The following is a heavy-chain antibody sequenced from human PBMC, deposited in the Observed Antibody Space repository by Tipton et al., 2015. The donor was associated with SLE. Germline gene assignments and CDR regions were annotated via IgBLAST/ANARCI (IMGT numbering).Heavy chain of an antibody. V-gene: IGHV4-39*07. Sequence: TLSLTCTVSGDSISSSSYYWGWIRQPPGKGLEWIGSIYYSGSTYYSPSLKSRVTISVDTSKNQFSLKLSSVTSADTAVYYCANYFYDATGYQSVDDWGQGALVTVSS. CDR3: ANYFYDATGYQSVDD. D-gene: IGHD3-22*01. CDR1: GDSISSSSYY. CDR2: IYYSGST. J-gene: IGHJ4*02.